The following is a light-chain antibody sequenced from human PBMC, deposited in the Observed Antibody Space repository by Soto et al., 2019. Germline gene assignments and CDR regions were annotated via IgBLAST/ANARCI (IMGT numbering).Light chain of an antibody. J-gene: IGKJ2*01. Sequence: EIVMTQSPATLSVSPGERATLSCRASQSVSSNLAWYQQKPGQAPRLLIYGASTRATGIPARFSGSGSGTEFALTISSLQSEDFAVYYCQLYNNWPPDSRTFGQGTKLEIK. CDR3: QLYNNWPPDSRT. V-gene: IGKV3-15*01. CDR2: GAS. CDR1: QSVSSN.